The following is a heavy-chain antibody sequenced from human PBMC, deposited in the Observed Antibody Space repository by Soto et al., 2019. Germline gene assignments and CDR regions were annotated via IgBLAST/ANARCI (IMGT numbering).Heavy chain of an antibody. Sequence: PSETRSLTCRVAGGSIRNYYWSWILQSPGKGPVWIGHIYSSGSTKYNPSLQSRVSISVDTSKSQFSLNVTSVTAADTAVYFCARGRYCLTGRCFPNWFDSWGQGALVTVSS. D-gene: IGHD7-27*01. CDR1: GGSIRNYY. J-gene: IGHJ5*01. V-gene: IGHV4-4*08. CDR2: IYSSGST. CDR3: ARGRYCLTGRCFPNWFDS.